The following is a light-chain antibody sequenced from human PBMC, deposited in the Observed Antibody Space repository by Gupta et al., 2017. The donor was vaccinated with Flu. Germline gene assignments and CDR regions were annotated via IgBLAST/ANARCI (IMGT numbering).Light chain of an antibody. Sequence: IGFKESPTPLFLSPGERATLSCRASQSVSTSLAWYQQKPGQPPRLLIYGASSRATGIPDRFSGSGSGTDFTLTIDRLEPEDFALYHCQQYGTSPRTFGQGTKVTIK. CDR1: QSVSTS. V-gene: IGKV3-20*01. J-gene: IGKJ1*01. CDR2: GAS. CDR3: QQYGTSPRT.